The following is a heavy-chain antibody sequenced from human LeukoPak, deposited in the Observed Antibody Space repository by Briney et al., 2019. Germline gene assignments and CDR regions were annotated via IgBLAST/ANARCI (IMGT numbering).Heavy chain of an antibody. D-gene: IGHD6-13*01. V-gene: IGHV4-59*01. J-gene: IGHJ5*02. CDR2: IYYSGST. CDR1: AGSISSYY. Sequence: PSETLSLTCTASAGSISSYYWSWIRQPPGKGLEWIGYIYYSGSTNYNPSLKSRVTMSVDTSKSQFSLKLSSVTAADTAVYYCARDPGIAAAVFWFDPWGQGTLVTVSS. CDR3: ARDPGIAAAVFWFDP.